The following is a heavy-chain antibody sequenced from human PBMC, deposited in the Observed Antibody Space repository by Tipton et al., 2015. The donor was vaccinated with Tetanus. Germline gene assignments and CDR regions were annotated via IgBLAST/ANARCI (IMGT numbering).Heavy chain of an antibody. V-gene: IGHV4-61*01. CDR1: GGSVSSGSYY. CDR3: ARGLWFGELSTPGY. CDR2: IYYSGST. Sequence: LRLSCTVSGGSVSSGSYYWSWIRQPPGKGLEWIGYIYYSGSTNYNTSLKSRVTISVDTSKNQFSLKLSSVTAADTAVYYCARGLWFGELSTPGYWGQGTLVTVSS. J-gene: IGHJ4*02. D-gene: IGHD3-10*01.